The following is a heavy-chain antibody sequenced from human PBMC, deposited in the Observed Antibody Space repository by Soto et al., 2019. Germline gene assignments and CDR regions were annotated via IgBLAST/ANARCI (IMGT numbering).Heavy chain of an antibody. CDR3: ARDPPGWYGGFDY. D-gene: IGHD6-19*01. CDR2: INAGNGNT. Sequence: QVQLVQSGAEVKKPGASVKVSCKASGYTFTSYAMHWVRQAPGQRLEWMGWINAGNGNTKYSQKFQGRVTITRDTSASTAYMKLSSLRSEDTAVYYCARDPPGWYGGFDYWGQGTLVTVSS. CDR1: GYTFTSYA. J-gene: IGHJ4*02. V-gene: IGHV1-3*01.